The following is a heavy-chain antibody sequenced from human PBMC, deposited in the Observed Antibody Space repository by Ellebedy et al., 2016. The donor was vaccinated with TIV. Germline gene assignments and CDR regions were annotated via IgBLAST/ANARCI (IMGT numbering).Heavy chain of an antibody. CDR1: GYTFTSYG. V-gene: IGHV1-18*04. Sequence: ASVKVSXKASGYTFTSYGISWVRQAPGQGLEWMGWISAYNGNTNYAQKLQGRVTMTTDTSTSTAYMELRSLRSDDTAVYYCARSSLRFLEWLSGDYYYGMDVWGQGTTVTVSS. J-gene: IGHJ6*02. CDR2: ISAYNGNT. CDR3: ARSSLRFLEWLSGDYYYGMDV. D-gene: IGHD3-3*01.